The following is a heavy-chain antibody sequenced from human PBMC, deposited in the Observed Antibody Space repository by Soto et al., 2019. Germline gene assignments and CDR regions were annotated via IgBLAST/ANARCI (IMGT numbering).Heavy chain of an antibody. CDR1: GGSISSSSYY. D-gene: IGHD6-19*01. CDR2: IYYSGST. Sequence: SETLSLTCTVSGGSISSSSYYWGWIRQPPGKGLEWIGSIYYSGSTYYNPSLKSRVTISVDTSKNQFSLKLSSVTAADTAVYYCVRQSSGWSGFDYWGQGTLVTVSS. CDR3: VRQSSGWSGFDY. V-gene: IGHV4-39*01. J-gene: IGHJ4*02.